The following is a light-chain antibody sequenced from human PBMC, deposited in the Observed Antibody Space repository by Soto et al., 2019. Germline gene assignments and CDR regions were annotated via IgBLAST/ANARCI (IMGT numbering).Light chain of an antibody. V-gene: IGKV3-15*01. CDR1: QSVTNN. CDR3: QQYNNWPPMYT. J-gene: IGKJ2*01. CDR2: RAS. Sequence: EIVMTQSPATLSVSPGERATLSCRASQSVTNNLAWYQQKPGQAPRLLIYRASIRATGIPARFSGSGSGTDFTLTISSLQSEDFAIYYCQQYNNWPPMYTFGQGPSWRS.